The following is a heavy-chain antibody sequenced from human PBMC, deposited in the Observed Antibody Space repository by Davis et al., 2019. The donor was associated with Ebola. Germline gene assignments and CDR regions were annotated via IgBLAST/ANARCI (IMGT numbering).Heavy chain of an antibody. D-gene: IGHD3-16*01. CDR1: GGTFSSFA. Sequence: AASVKVSCKASGGTFSSFAISWVRQAPGQGLEWMGGIIPIFGTANYAQKFQGRVTITADGSMNTAYMELSSLRYEDTAVYYCARVGGVIGLDWGQGTLVTVSS. CDR3: ARVGGVIGLD. J-gene: IGHJ4*02. CDR2: IIPIFGTA. V-gene: IGHV1-69*13.